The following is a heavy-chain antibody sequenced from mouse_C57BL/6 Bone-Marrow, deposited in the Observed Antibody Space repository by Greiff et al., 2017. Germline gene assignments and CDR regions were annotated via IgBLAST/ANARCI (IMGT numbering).Heavy chain of an antibody. CDR2: INYDGSST. V-gene: IGHV5-16*01. Sequence: VQLKESEGGLVQPGSSMKLSCTASGFTFSDYYMAWVRQVPEKGLEWVANINYDGSSTYYLDSLKSRFIISRDNAKNILYLQMSSLKSEDTATYYCARDKWYGNYFYYAMDYWGQGTSVTVSS. CDR1: GFTFSDYY. D-gene: IGHD2-10*02. J-gene: IGHJ4*01. CDR3: ARDKWYGNYFYYAMDY.